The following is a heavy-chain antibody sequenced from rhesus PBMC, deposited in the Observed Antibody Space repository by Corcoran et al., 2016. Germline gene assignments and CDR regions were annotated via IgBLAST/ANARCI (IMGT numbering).Heavy chain of an antibody. V-gene: IGHV4-73*01. J-gene: IGHJ5-1*01. CDR2: IYVYSAST. CDR1: GGSISGYYS. D-gene: IGHD6-43*01. Sequence: QVKLQQWGEGLVKPSETLSLTCAVSGGSISGYYSWSWISQPPGNGLEWIGYIYVYSASTNATPSLKTHVTISKDKSKNQFFLKLSSVTAAETAVYYCARDGLYSSSPRGFWGPGGLVTVSS. CDR3: ARDGLYSSSPRGF.